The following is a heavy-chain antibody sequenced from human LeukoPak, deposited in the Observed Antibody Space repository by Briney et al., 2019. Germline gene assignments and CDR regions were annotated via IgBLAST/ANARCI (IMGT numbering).Heavy chain of an antibody. CDR1: GGSISSSSYY. V-gene: IGHV4-39*01. D-gene: IGHD1-1*01. J-gene: IGHJ3*02. CDR3: ARHKLAGDAFDI. Sequence: SETLSLTCTVSGGSISSSSYYWDWIRQSPGKGLEWVGSIYYSGSTYYNPSLKSRVTISVDTSKNQFSLKLSSVTAADTAVYYCARHKLAGDAFDIWGQGTMVTVSS. CDR2: IYYSGST.